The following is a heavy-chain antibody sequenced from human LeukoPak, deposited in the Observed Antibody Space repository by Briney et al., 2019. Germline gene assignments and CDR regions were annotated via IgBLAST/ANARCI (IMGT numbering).Heavy chain of an antibody. CDR2: ISYDGSNK. CDR1: GFTFSSYA. D-gene: IGHD2-15*01. Sequence: PGGSLRLSCAASGFTFSSYAMHWVRQAPGKGLEWVAVISYDGSNKYYADSVKGRFTISRDNPKNTLYLQMNSLRAEDTAVYYCARELLRGDENYYYGMDVWGQGTTVTVSS. J-gene: IGHJ6*02. CDR3: ARELLRGDENYYYGMDV. V-gene: IGHV3-30-3*01.